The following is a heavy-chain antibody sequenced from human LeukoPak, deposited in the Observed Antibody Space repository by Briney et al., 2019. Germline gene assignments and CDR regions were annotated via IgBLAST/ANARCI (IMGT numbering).Heavy chain of an antibody. D-gene: IGHD5-12*01. Sequence: KPSETLSLTCAVYGGSFSGYYWSWIRQPPGKGLEWIGEINHSGSTNYNPSLKSRVTISVDTSKNRFSLKLSSVTAADTAVYYCARSPPPPFVDIVVTEDYWGQGTLVTVSS. CDR3: ARSPPPPFVDIVVTEDY. J-gene: IGHJ4*02. CDR2: INHSGST. V-gene: IGHV4-34*01. CDR1: GGSFSGYY.